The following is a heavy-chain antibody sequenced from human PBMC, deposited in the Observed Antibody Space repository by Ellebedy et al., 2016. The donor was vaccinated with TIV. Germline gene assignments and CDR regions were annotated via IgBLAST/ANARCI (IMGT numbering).Heavy chain of an antibody. CDR1: GFTFSNYP. Sequence: GESLKISCSASGFTFSNYPMNWVRQAPGKGLEYVSGINSNGGNTYYADSVKGRFTISRDNSKNTLYLQMSSLRAEDTAVYYCARGRSGTYIHHAFDYWGQGTLVTVSS. D-gene: IGHD1-14*01. J-gene: IGHJ4*02. V-gene: IGHV3-64D*09. CDR2: INSNGGNT. CDR3: ARGRSGTYIHHAFDY.